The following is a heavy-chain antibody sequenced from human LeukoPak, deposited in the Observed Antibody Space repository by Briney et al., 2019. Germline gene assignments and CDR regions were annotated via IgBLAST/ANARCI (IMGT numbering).Heavy chain of an antibody. V-gene: IGHV4-59*01. J-gene: IGHJ5*02. CDR2: IYYSGST. Sequence: SETLSLTCTVSGGSISSYYWSLIRQPPGKGLEWIGYIYYSGSTNYNPSLKSRVTISLDTSKNQFSLKLSSVTAADTAVYYCAREGISTSWFDPWGQGTLVTVSS. CDR3: AREGISTSWFDP. CDR1: GGSISSYY.